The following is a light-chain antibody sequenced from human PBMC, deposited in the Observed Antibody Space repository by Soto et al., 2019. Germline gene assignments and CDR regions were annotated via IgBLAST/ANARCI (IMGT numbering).Light chain of an antibody. CDR3: QQYNNWPPKQYT. J-gene: IGKJ2*01. V-gene: IGKV3-15*01. CDR2: GAS. CDR1: QSVSSN. Sequence: EIVMTQSPATLSVSPGERATLSCRASQSVSSNLAWYQHKPGQAPRLLIYGASTRASGIPAWFSASWSGTEFSLTISSLPSEDFAVYHCQQYNNWPPKQYTFGQGTKLEIK.